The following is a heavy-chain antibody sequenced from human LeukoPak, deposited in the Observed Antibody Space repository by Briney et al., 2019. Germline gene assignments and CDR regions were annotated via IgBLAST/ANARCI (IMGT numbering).Heavy chain of an antibody. CDR1: GGSISSYY. CDR2: IYTSGST. Sequence: SETLSLACSVAGGSISSYYWSWIRQPARKGLEWIGRIYTSGSTNYNPSLESRVTMSVDTSKNQFSLKLSSVTAADTAVYYCARDKVYYGMDVWGRGTTVTVSS. CDR3: ARDKVYYGMDV. V-gene: IGHV4-4*07. J-gene: IGHJ6*02.